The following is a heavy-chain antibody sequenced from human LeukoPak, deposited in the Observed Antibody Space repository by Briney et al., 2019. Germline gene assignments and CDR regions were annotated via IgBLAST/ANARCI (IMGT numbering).Heavy chain of an antibody. Sequence: ASVKVSCKASGYTFTSYAMNWVRQAPGQGLEWMGWINTNTGNPTYAQGFTGRFVFSLDTSVSTAYLQISSLKAEDTAVYYCAETIGGYCSGGSCSPPGMDVWGQGTTVTVSS. CDR3: AETIGGYCSGGSCSPPGMDV. D-gene: IGHD2-15*01. J-gene: IGHJ6*02. CDR2: INTNTGNP. V-gene: IGHV7-4-1*02. CDR1: GYTFTSYA.